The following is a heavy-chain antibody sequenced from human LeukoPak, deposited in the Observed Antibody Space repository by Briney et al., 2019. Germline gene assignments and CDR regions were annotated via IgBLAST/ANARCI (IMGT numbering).Heavy chain of an antibody. V-gene: IGHV1-46*01. Sequence: ASVKVSCKASGYTFTSYGVSWVRQAPGQGLEWMGIINPSGGTTSYAQKFQGRVTMTRDTSTSTVYMELSSLRSEDTAVYYCAREEDGGTFDYWGQGTVVTVSS. CDR3: AREEDGGTFDY. D-gene: IGHD3-16*01. CDR2: INPSGGTT. J-gene: IGHJ4*02. CDR1: GYTFTSYG.